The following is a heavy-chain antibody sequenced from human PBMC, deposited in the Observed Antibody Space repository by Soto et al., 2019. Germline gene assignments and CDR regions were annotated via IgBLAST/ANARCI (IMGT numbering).Heavy chain of an antibody. V-gene: IGHV3-23*01. J-gene: IGHJ4*02. CDR2: IRGSGTST. D-gene: IGHD2-8*02. CDR3: AKDTRSASGGYFDF. Sequence: EVQLLESGGGLVQPGGSLRLSCAASGFTFSSYAMSWVRRAPGKGLEWVSGIRGSGTSTDYADSVKGRFTISRDNSKNTVYLQMSRLRAEDTAVYYCAKDTRSASGGYFDFWGQGTLVTVSS. CDR1: GFTFSSYA.